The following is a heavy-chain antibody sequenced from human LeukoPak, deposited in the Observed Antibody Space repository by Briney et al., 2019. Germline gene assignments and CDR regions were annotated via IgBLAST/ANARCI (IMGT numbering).Heavy chain of an antibody. CDR2: LSGSIGSA. CDR1: GFTFSSYA. D-gene: IGHD4-23*01. CDR3: ATELRWKDH. J-gene: IGHJ4*02. V-gene: IGHV3-23*01. Sequence: GGSLRLSCAASGFTFSSYAMSWVRQAPGKGLEWVSSLSGSIGSAYHADSVKGRFTISRDNSKNTLYMQMNSLRAEDTAVYYCATELRWKDHWGQGTLVTVSS.